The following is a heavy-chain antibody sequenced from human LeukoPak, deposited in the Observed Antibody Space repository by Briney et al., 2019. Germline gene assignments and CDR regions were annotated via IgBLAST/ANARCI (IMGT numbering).Heavy chain of an antibody. D-gene: IGHD3-22*01. V-gene: IGHV3-13*01. CDR3: ARVKYYYDSSGYDY. Sequence: GGSLRLSCAASGFTFSSYDMHWVRQATGKGLEWVSAIGTAGDTYYPGSVKGRFTISRENAKNSLYLQMNSLRAGDTAVYYCARVKYYYDSSGYDYWGQGTPVTVSS. J-gene: IGHJ4*02. CDR1: GFTFSSYD. CDR2: IGTAGDT.